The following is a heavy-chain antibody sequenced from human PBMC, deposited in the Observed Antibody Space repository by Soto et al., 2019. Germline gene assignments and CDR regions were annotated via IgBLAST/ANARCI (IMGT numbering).Heavy chain of an antibody. Sequence: ASVKVSCKASGYTFTGYYMHWVRQAPGQGLEWMGWINPNSGGTNYAQKFQGWVTMTRDTSISTAYMELSRLRSDDTAVYYCAREGVDLGYGMDVWGQGTTVTVSS. CDR1: GYTFTGYY. CDR2: INPNSGGT. J-gene: IGHJ6*02. CDR3: AREGVDLGYGMDV. D-gene: IGHD2-21*01. V-gene: IGHV1-2*04.